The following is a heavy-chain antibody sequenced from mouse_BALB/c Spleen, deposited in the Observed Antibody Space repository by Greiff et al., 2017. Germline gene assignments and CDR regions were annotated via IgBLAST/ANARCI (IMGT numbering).Heavy chain of an antibody. CDR3: ARIYWYDGDAMDY. CDR1: GYTFTSYT. D-gene: IGHD2-14*01. V-gene: IGHV1-4*01. Sequence: QVQLKQSGAELVRPGASVKLSCKASGYTFTSYTMHWVQQRPGKGLEWIGYINPSSGNTNYNEKFKGKSTLTADKSYSTAYLQLSSLTSEDAAVYYYARIYWYDGDAMDYWGQGTSVTVSS. J-gene: IGHJ4*01. CDR2: INPSSGNT.